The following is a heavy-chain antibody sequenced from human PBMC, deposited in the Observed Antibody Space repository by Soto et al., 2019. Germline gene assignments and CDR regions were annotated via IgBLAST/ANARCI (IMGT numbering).Heavy chain of an antibody. CDR1: GLPFSSQF. J-gene: IGHJ4*02. Sequence: EVQLVESGGGLVQPGGSLRLSCAASGLPFSSQFMSWIRQAPGRGLEWVAKINPDGSNEHYVDPVKGRFTGSRDNTKNSLVLQMNGLRVEDTAVYYCARETWWRLDYWGQGNLVTVSS. D-gene: IGHD2-15*01. V-gene: IGHV3-7*04. CDR3: ARETWWRLDY. CDR2: INPDGSNE.